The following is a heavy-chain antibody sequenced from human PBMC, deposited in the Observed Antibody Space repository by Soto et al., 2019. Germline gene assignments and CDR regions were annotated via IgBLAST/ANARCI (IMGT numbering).Heavy chain of an antibody. D-gene: IGHD3-22*01. J-gene: IGHJ4*02. V-gene: IGHV1-2*04. Sequence: QVQLVQSGAEVKKPGASVKVSCKASGYTFTGYYMHWVRQAPGQGLEWMGWINPNSGGTNYAQKFQGWVTMTRDTSISTAYMELSRLRSDDTAVYYCARALRDSSGYPQYYVDYWGQGPLVTVSS. CDR3: ARALRDSSGYPQYYVDY. CDR1: GYTFTGYY. CDR2: INPNSGGT.